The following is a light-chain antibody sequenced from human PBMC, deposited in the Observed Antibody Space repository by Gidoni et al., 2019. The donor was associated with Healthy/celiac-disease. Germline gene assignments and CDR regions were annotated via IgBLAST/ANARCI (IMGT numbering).Light chain of an antibody. J-gene: IGKJ4*01. CDR3: QQNYNIPLT. Sequence: DIQMTQSPSSLSASVGDRVTITCPASQDISNYLNWYQQKPGKAPKLLIYAASNLERGVPSRFSGSGSGTDFTFTISSLQPEDIATYYCQQNYNIPLTFGGGTKVEIK. CDR2: AAS. V-gene: IGKV1-33*01. CDR1: QDISNY.